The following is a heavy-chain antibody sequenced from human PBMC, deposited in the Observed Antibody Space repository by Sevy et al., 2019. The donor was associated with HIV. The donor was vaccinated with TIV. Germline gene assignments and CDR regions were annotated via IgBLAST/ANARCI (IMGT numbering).Heavy chain of an antibody. J-gene: IGHJ2*01. Sequence: GGSLRLSCAASGFAFGDLYMDWVRQAPGKGLEWVGRIRNKPKSYTTEYAASVKGRFTISRDDSRNSLHLQMNSLKTEDTAVYYCAAVAANKGYFDIWGRGSLVTVSS. D-gene: IGHD6-19*01. CDR3: AAVAANKGYFDI. CDR2: IRNKPKSYTT. V-gene: IGHV3-72*01. CDR1: GFAFGDLY.